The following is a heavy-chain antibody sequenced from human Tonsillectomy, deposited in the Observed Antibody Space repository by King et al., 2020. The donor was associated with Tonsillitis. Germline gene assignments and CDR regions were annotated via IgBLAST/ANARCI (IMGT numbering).Heavy chain of an antibody. J-gene: IGHJ4*02. V-gene: IGHV3-7*01. Sequence: QLVQSGGGLVQPGGSLRRSCAASGFTFSTYWMSWVRQAPGKGLEWVANIKHDGREKYYVDSVKGRVTISRDNAKNSLYLQMNSLRAEDTAVYYCASYYDSSGSSGFDYWRQGTLVTVSS. D-gene: IGHD3-22*01. CDR2: IKHDGREK. CDR3: ASYYDSSGSSGFDY. CDR1: GFTFSTYW.